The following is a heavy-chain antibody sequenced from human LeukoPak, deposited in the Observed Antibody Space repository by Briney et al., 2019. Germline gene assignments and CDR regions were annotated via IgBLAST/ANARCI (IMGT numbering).Heavy chain of an antibody. Sequence: GGSLRLSCAASGFTFSSYSMNWVRQAPGKGLEWVSYISSSSSTIYYADSVKGRFTISRDNAKNSLYLQMNSLRAEDTAVYCCARDRKSRYGSGSYCRGLFDPWGQGTLVTVSS. CDR3: ARDRKSRYGSGSYCRGLFDP. J-gene: IGHJ5*02. CDR2: ISSSSSTI. V-gene: IGHV3-48*01. CDR1: GFTFSSYS. D-gene: IGHD3-10*01.